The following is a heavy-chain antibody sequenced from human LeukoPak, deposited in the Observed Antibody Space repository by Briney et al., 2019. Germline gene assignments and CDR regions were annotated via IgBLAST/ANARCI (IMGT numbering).Heavy chain of an antibody. CDR3: ATIVGATTYFDY. J-gene: IGHJ4*02. Sequence: ASVKVSCKVSGYTLTELSMHWVRQAPGKGLEWMGGFDPEDGETIYAQKFQGRVTMTEDTSTDTAYMELSSLRSEDTAVYYCATIVGATTYFDYWGQGTLVTVSS. D-gene: IGHD1-26*01. CDR2: FDPEDGET. CDR1: GYTLTELS. V-gene: IGHV1-24*01.